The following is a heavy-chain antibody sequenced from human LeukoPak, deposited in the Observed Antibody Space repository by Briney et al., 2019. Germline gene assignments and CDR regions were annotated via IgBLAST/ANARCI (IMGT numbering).Heavy chain of an antibody. D-gene: IGHD2-2*01. CDR3: TRGGCSSTSCSLLY. J-gene: IGHJ4*02. Sequence: GASVKVSCKASGGTFTSYGISWVRQAPGQGLEWMGWISAYNGNANYAQKLQGRVTMTTDTSTSTAYMELRSLRSDDTAVYYCTRGGCSSTSCSLLYWGQGILVTVSS. V-gene: IGHV1-18*01. CDR2: ISAYNGNA. CDR1: GGTFTSYG.